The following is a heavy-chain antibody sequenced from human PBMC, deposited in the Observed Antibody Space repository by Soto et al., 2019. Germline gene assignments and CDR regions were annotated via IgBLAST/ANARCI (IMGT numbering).Heavy chain of an antibody. Sequence: QVQLQESGPGLVKPSETLSLTCTVSGGSISSYYWSWIRQPPGKGLEWIGYIYYSGSTNYNPSLNSRVTISVDTSKNQFALKLISVTAADTAVYFCTRGGFYYYDSSGYYDYWGQGALVTVSS. CDR1: GGSISSYY. D-gene: IGHD3-22*01. J-gene: IGHJ4*02. CDR3: TRGGFYYYDSSGYYDY. CDR2: IYYSGST. V-gene: IGHV4-59*12.